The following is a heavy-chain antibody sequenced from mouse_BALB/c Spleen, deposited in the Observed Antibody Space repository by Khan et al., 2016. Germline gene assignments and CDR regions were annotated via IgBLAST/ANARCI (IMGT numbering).Heavy chain of an antibody. D-gene: IGHD2-10*02. CDR3: ARIKKYGNYYWYFDG. Sequence: QVTLKESGPGILQPSQTLSLTCSFSGFSLSTSGMGVGWIRQPSGKGLEWLAHLWWDDVKRYNPALTSRLTISKDTSSSQVFLKIARVDTADTATDYCARIKKYGNYYWYFDGWGAGTTVTVSS. CDR2: LWWDDVK. J-gene: IGHJ1*01. V-gene: IGHV8-8*01. CDR1: GFSLSTSGMG.